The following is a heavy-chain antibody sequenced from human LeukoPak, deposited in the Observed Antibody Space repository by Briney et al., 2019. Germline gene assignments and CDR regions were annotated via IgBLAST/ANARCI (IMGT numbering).Heavy chain of an antibody. V-gene: IGHV4-34*01. Sequence: PSETLSLTCAVYGGSFSGYYWSWIRQPPGKGLEWIGEINHSGSTNYNPSLKSRVTISVDTSKNQFSLKLSSVTAADTAVYYCARGSPRYFDLWGRGTLVTVSS. CDR3: ARGSPRYFDL. CDR1: GGSFSGYY. J-gene: IGHJ2*01. CDR2: INHSGST.